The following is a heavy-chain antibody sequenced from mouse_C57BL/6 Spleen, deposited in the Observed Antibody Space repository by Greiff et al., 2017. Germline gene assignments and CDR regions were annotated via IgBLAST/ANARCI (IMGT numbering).Heavy chain of an antibody. J-gene: IGHJ4*01. CDR2: IYPGDGDT. CDR3: ARSYYDYDKDAMDY. CDR1: GYAFSSSW. V-gene: IGHV1-82*01. Sequence: VQLQQSGPELVKPGASVKISCKASGYAFSSSWMNWVKQRPGKGLEWIGRIYPGDGDTNYNGKFKGKATLTADKSSSTAYMQLSSLTSEDSAVYFCARSYYDYDKDAMDYWGQGTSVTVSS. D-gene: IGHD2-4*01.